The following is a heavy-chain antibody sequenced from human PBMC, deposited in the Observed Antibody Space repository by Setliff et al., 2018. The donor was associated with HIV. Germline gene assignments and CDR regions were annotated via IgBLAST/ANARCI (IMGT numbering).Heavy chain of an antibody. CDR3: ARVKSIKTTLVRLWPRFDL. V-gene: IGHV4-34*01. CDR2: IDDSGSI. J-gene: IGHJ5*02. D-gene: IGHD3-10*01. CDR1: TESLTRYD. Sequence: PSETLSLTCAVYTESLTRYDWAWIRQSPEKGLEWIGEIDDSGSIIYNPSLQSRVTMSVDTSKNQFSLKVRSLTAADTGLYYCARVKSIKTTLVRLWPRFDLWGQGTQVTRLL.